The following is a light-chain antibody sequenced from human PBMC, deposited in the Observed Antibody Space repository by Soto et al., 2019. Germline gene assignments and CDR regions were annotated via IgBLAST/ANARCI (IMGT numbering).Light chain of an antibody. CDR2: DAS. CDR1: QSVSSN. J-gene: IGKJ5*01. CDR3: QQRSNWPPIT. Sequence: EIVMTQSPATLSVSPGERSTLSFISSQSVSSNLAWYQQKPGQAPRLLIYDASNRATGIPARFSGSGSGTDFTLTISSLEPEDFAVYYCQQRSNWPPITFGQGTRLEIK. V-gene: IGKV3-11*01.